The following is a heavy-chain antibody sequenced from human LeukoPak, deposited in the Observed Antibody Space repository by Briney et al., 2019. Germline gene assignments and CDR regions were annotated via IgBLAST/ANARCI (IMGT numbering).Heavy chain of an antibody. V-gene: IGHV3-7*01. CDR2: IKQDGSEK. CDR3: AREWYCSSSSCYRDYYYGMDV. CDR1: GFTFSSYW. J-gene: IGHJ6*04. D-gene: IGHD2-2*02. Sequence: GGSLRLSCAASGFTFSSYWMSWVRQAPGKGLEWVANIKQDGSEKYYVDSVKGRFTISRDNAKNSLYLQMNSLRAEDTAVYYCAREWYCSSSSCYRDYYYGMDVWGKGTTVTVSS.